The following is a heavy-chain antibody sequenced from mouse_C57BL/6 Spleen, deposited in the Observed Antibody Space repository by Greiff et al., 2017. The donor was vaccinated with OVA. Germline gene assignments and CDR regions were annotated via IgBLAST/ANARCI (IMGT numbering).Heavy chain of an antibody. D-gene: IGHD2-4*01. J-gene: IGHJ2*01. Sequence: QVQLQQSGAELARPGASVKLSCKASGYTFTSYGISWVKQRPGQGLEWIGEIYPRSGNTYYNEKFKGKATLTADKSSSTAYMELRSLTSDDSAVYFCARPFYYDYDKGFDYWGQGTTLTVSS. V-gene: IGHV1-81*01. CDR1: GYTFTSYG. CDR3: ARPFYYDYDKGFDY. CDR2: IYPRSGNT.